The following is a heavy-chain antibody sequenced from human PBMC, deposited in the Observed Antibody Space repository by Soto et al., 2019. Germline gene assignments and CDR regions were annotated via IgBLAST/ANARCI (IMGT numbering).Heavy chain of an antibody. D-gene: IGHD3-3*01. CDR3: ALYDCWTRSGGYYSGMDV. Sequence: GWSLRLSCASSVFTFLRYAMSWVRQAPGKGLQWVSFISGSGNSTYYADSVKGRFTISRDKFKNTLYLQMNSLRAEDTAVYYCALYDCWTRSGGYYSGMDVWGQGTTVTVSS. V-gene: IGHV3-23*01. J-gene: IGHJ6*02. CDR2: ISGSGNST. CDR1: VFTFLRYA.